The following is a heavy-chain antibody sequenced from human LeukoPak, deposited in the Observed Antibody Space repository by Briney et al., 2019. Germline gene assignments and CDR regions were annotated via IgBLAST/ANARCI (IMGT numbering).Heavy chain of an antibody. Sequence: KPAETLSLTCTVSGGSISSYYWSWIRQPPGKGLEWIGYIDYSGSTNYNPSLKSRVTISVDTSKNQFSLKLSSVTAADTASYYCARYVPRYCSGTSCLLYYFDYWGQGTLVTVSS. D-gene: IGHD2-2*01. CDR3: ARYVPRYCSGTSCLLYYFDY. CDR2: IDYSGST. CDR1: GGSISSYY. V-gene: IGHV4-59*01. J-gene: IGHJ4*02.